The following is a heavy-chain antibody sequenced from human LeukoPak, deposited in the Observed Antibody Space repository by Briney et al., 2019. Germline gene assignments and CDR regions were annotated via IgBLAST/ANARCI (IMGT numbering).Heavy chain of an antibody. D-gene: IGHD3-22*01. CDR1: GFTFSSYA. CDR2: ISYDGSNK. CDR3: ARATWGSGYPPDY. J-gene: IGHJ4*02. Sequence: GRSLRLSCAASGFTFSSYAMHWVRQAPGKGLEWVAVISYDGSNKYYADSVKGRFTISRDNSKNTLYLQMNSLRAEDTAVYYCARATWGSGYPPDYWGQGTLVTVSS. V-gene: IGHV3-30*14.